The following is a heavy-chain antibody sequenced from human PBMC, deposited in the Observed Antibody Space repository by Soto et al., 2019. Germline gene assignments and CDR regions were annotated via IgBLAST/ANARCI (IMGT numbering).Heavy chain of an antibody. J-gene: IGHJ4*02. D-gene: IGHD3-10*01. CDR1: GFNFRSSF. CDR3: EKSYFSASGSFYIDS. V-gene: IGHV3-23*01. Sequence: GGSMILSWASSGFNFRSSFMILIRQTPEKGLERVSGISGNGAATYYANSVKGRFTISRDNSKNTVDLHMNSLGADDTAIYYCEKSYFSASGSFYIDSWGQGTLVTVSS. CDR2: ISGNGAAT.